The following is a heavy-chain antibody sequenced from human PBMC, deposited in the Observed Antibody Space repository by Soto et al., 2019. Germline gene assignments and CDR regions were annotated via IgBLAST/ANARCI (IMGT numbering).Heavy chain of an antibody. CDR3: ARSADEDYYDSSGYYYNY. CDR2: IYYSGST. J-gene: IGHJ4*02. CDR1: GGSISSSSYY. D-gene: IGHD3-22*01. Sequence: SETLSLTCTVSGGSISSSSYYWGWIRQPPGKGLEWIGSIYYSGSTYYNPSLKSRVTISVDTSKNQFSLKLSSVTAADTAVYYCARSADEDYYDSSGYYYNYWGQGTLVT. V-gene: IGHV4-39*01.